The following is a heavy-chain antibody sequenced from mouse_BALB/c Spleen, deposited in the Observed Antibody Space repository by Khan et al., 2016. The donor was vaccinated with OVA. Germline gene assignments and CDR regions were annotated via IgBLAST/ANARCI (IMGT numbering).Heavy chain of an antibody. Sequence: EVQLQESGPGLVKPSQSLSLTCTVTGYSITSDYAWNWLRQFPGNKLEWMGYITYSGSTSHNPSLTIRISITRDTSKNQFFLQLNSVTTEDTATYYCARGRTYWGQGTLVTVSA. V-gene: IGHV3-2*02. CDR1: GYSITSDYA. J-gene: IGHJ3*01. CDR2: ITYSGST. CDR3: ARGRTY.